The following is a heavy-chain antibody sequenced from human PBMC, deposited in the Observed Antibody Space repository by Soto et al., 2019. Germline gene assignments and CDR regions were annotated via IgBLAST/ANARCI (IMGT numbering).Heavy chain of an antibody. CDR3: ARDRDSSFSRGAFDY. CDR2: ISAYNGNT. CDR1: GYTFTSYG. J-gene: IGHJ4*02. Sequence: ASVKVSCKASGYTFTSYGISWVRQAPGQGLEWMGWISAYNGNTNYAQKLQGRVTMTTDTSTSTAYMELRSLRSDDTAVYYCARDRDSSFSRGAFDYWGRGTLVTVPS. D-gene: IGHD6-13*01. V-gene: IGHV1-18*01.